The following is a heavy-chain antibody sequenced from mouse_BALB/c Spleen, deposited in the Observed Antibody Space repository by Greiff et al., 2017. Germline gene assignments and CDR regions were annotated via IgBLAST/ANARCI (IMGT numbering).Heavy chain of an antibody. CDR3: TRSLYDGYYAMDY. D-gene: IGHD2-3*01. J-gene: IGHJ4*01. CDR2: INPSNGGT. Sequence: VQLQQSGAELVKPGASVKLSCKASGYTFTSYYMYWVKQRPGQGLEWIGEINPSNGGTNFNEKFKSKATLTVDKSSSTAYMQLSSLTSEDSAVYYCTRSLYDGYYAMDYWGQGTSVTVSS. CDR1: GYTFTSYY. V-gene: IGHV1S81*02.